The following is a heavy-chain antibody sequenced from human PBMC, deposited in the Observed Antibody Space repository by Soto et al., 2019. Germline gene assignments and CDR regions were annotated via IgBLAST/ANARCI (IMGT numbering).Heavy chain of an antibody. CDR3: ARGHCSGGSCDTYYYYYYMDV. D-gene: IGHD2-15*01. J-gene: IGHJ6*03. CDR2: MNPNSGNT. CDR1: GYTFTSYD. V-gene: IGHV1-8*01. Sequence: QVQLVQSGAEVKKPGASVKVSCKASGYTFTSYDINWVRQATGQGLEWMGWMNPNSGNTGYAQKFQGRVTMTRNTSISTAYMELSSLRSEDTAVYYCARGHCSGGSCDTYYYYYYMDVWDKGTTVTVSS.